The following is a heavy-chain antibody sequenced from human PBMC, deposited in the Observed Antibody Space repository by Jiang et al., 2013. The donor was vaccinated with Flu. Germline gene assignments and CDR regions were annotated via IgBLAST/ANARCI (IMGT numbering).Heavy chain of an antibody. CDR2: ISGSGGST. CDR3: AKDGEDSSGYLDVGFFDY. V-gene: IGHV3-23*01. J-gene: IGHJ4*02. CDR1: GFTFSSYA. Sequence: RLSCAASGFTFSSYAMSWVRQAPGKGLEWVSAISGSGGSTYYADSVKGRFTISRDNSKNTLYLQMNSLRAEDTAVYYCAKDGEDSSGYLDVGFFDYWGQGTLVTVSS. D-gene: IGHD3-22*01.